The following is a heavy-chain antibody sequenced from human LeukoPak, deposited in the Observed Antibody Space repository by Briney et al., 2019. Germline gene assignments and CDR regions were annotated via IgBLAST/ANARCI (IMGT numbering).Heavy chain of an antibody. J-gene: IGHJ4*02. CDR3: AKETYTIFGVVTLRYYFDY. D-gene: IGHD3-3*01. Sequence: GGSLRLSCAASGFTFSSYAMSGVRQAPGKGLEWVSAISGSGGSTYYADSVKGRFTISRDNSKNTLYLQMNSLRAEDTAVYYCAKETYTIFGVVTLRYYFDYWGQGTLVTVSS. CDR1: GFTFSSYA. V-gene: IGHV3-23*01. CDR2: ISGSGGST.